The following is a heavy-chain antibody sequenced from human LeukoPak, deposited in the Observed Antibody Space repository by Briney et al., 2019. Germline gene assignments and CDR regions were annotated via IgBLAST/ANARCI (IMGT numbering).Heavy chain of an antibody. CDR3: ARVLWLYSSRWILGGFDI. CDR1: GFTFSSYW. CDR2: IKQDGSEK. V-gene: IGHV3-7*01. D-gene: IGHD6-13*01. J-gene: IGHJ3*02. Sequence: GGSLRLSCAASGFTFSSYWMSWVRQAPGKGLEWVANIKQDGSEKYYVDSVKGRFTISRDNAKNSLYLQMNSLRAEDTAVYYCARVLWLYSSRWILGGFDIWGQGTMVTVSS.